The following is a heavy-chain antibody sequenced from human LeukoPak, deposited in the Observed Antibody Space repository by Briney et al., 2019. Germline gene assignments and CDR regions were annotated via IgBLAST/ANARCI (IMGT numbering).Heavy chain of an antibody. V-gene: IGHV4-59*01. CDR3: ARWGESANYVVHAFDV. J-gene: IGHJ3*01. CDR2: SHYSGAA. Sequence: SETLSLTCAVSGVSISSYYWNWMRQSPGKGLEWIGYSHYSGAASYNPPLNSRVTISVDTSKNQFSLKLSSVSAADTAVYYCARWGESANYVVHAFDVWGPGTKVIVSS. CDR1: GVSISSYY. D-gene: IGHD4/OR15-4a*01.